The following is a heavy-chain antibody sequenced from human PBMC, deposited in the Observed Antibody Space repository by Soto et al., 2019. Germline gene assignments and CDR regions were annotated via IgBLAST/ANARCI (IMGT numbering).Heavy chain of an antibody. Sequence: EVQLVESGGDLVQPGGSLRLSCVGSGFTFSSYGMNWFRQGPGKGLEWRASISKSGTTTYYADSVRGRFTISRENSKTSLYLQMNSLRDADMAVYYCARDGYCVSSSCYFLPDVWGQGTTVTVSS. D-gene: IGHD2-2*03. V-gene: IGHV3-48*02. J-gene: IGHJ6*02. CDR2: ISKSGTTT. CDR1: GFTFSSYG. CDR3: ARDGYCVSSSCYFLPDV.